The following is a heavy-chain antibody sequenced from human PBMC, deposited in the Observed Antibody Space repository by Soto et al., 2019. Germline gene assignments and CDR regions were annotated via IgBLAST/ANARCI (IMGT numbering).Heavy chain of an antibody. Sequence: PSQTLSLTCAISGDSVSSNSAAWNWIRQSPSRGLEWLGRTYYRSKWYNDYAVSVKSRITINPDTSKNQFSLQLNSVTPEDTAVYYCARDPLSPYSSSWTSYYFDYWGQGTLVTVSS. J-gene: IGHJ4*02. CDR3: ARDPLSPYSSSWTSYYFDY. D-gene: IGHD6-13*01. CDR1: GDSVSSNSAA. CDR2: TYYRSKWYN. V-gene: IGHV6-1*01.